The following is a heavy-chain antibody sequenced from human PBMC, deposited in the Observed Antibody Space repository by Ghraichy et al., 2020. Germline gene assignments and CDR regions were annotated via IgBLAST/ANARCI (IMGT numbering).Heavy chain of an antibody. CDR1: GFTFSGYA. J-gene: IGHJ4*02. D-gene: IGHD6-19*01. CDR2: ISYDGSNK. CDR3: ARGVYSSGWYLDY. V-gene: IGHV3-30-3*01. Sequence: GGSLRLSCAASGFTFSGYAMHWVRQAPGKGLECLALISYDGSNKYYADSVKGRFTISRDNSKNTLYLQMNSLRPEDTAVYYCARGVYSSGWYLDYWGQGTPVTVSS.